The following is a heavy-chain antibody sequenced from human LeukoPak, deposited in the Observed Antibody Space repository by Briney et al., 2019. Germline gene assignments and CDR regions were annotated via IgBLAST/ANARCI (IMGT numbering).Heavy chain of an antibody. V-gene: IGHV4-39*01. D-gene: IGHD6-13*01. CDR1: GGSISSSSYY. J-gene: IGHJ4*02. CDR2: IYYSGST. Sequence: SETLSLTCTVSGGSISSSSYYWGWIRQPPGKGLEWIGSIYYSGSTYYNPSLKSRVTISVDTSKNQFSLKLSSVTAADTAVYYCARIPGIAAAIYYFDYRGQGTLVTVSS. CDR3: ARIPGIAAAIYYFDY.